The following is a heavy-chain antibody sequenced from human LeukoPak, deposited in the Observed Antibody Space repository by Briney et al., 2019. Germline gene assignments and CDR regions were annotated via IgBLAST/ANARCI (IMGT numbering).Heavy chain of an antibody. J-gene: IGHJ4*02. CDR3: ARAPYFESSGPL. CDR1: GFTFSSNW. V-gene: IGHV3-7*01. Sequence: GGSLRLSCAASGFTFSSNWMSWVRQAPGKGPEWVANIKQDGSEKYYVDSVKGRFTISRDNAKNSVYLEMNSLRVEDTAVYFCARAPYFESSGPLWGQGTLVTVSS. D-gene: IGHD3-22*01. CDR2: IKQDGSEK.